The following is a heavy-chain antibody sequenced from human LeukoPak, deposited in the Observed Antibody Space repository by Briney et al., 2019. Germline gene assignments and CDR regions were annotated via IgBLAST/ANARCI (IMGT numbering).Heavy chain of an antibody. D-gene: IGHD5-12*01. V-gene: IGHV4-59*08. CDR1: GDSIRSYY. J-gene: IGHJ4*01. CDR3: ASHGSSGHDPLT. CDR2: IYYAGST. Sequence: PSETLSLTCTVSGDSIRSYYWNWIRRPPGKGLEWIGYIYYAGSTSYNPSLKGRVTISLDTSKSQFSLRLTSVTAADTAVYYCASHGSSGHDPLTWGQGTLVTVSS.